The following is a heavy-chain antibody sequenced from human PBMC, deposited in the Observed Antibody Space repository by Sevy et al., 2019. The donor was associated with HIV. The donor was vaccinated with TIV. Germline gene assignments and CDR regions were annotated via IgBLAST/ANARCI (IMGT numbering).Heavy chain of an antibody. Sequence: GGSLRLSCAASGFTFNTFPMNWVRQAPGKGLEWVSSISSSSNYIYYADSVKGRFTISRDNAKDSLYLQMNSLRGEDTAVYYCARPYGSGSWEAFDIWGHRTMVTVSS. D-gene: IGHD3-10*01. J-gene: IGHJ3*02. V-gene: IGHV3-21*01. CDR1: GFTFNTFP. CDR3: ARPYGSGSWEAFDI. CDR2: ISSSSNYI.